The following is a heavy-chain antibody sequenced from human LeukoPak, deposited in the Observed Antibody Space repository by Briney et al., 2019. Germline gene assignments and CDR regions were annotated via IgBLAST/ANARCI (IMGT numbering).Heavy chain of an antibody. CDR3: ARPYDSSGRSAFDI. CDR1: GYSFTSYW. Sequence: GESLQISCKGSGYSFTSYWIGWVRQLPGKGLEWMGIIYPGDSDTRYSPSLQGQVTISADKSISTAYLQWSSLKASDTAMYYCARPYDSSGRSAFDIWGQGTMVTVSS. V-gene: IGHV5-51*01. CDR2: IYPGDSDT. J-gene: IGHJ3*02. D-gene: IGHD3-22*01.